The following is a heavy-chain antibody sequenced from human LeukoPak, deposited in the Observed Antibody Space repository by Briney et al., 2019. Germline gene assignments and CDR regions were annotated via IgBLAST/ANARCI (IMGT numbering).Heavy chain of an antibody. CDR1: GFTFSSYS. V-gene: IGHV3-21*01. Sequence: PGGSLRLSCAASGFTFSSYSMNWVRQAPGKGLEWVSSISSSSSYIYYADSVKGRFTISRDNAKNSLYLQMNSLRAEGTAVYYCARDDIVTSPGYSSGWHADGMDVWGQGTTVTVSS. CDR3: ARDDIVTSPGYSSGWHADGMDV. CDR2: ISSSSSYI. D-gene: IGHD6-19*01. J-gene: IGHJ6*02.